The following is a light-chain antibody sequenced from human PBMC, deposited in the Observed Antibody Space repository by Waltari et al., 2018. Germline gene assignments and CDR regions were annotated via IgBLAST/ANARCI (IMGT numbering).Light chain of an antibody. J-gene: IGKJ3*01. V-gene: IGKV1-12*01. Sequence: DIQMTQSPSSVSASVGDRLTITCRASQGISTWFAWYQQNPGKAPKLLMSGASTLESWVPSRFSGSGSGTDFTLTIAGLQAEDFGTYYCQQANSFPFSFGPGTKVEIK. CDR1: QGISTW. CDR3: QQANSFPFS. CDR2: GAS.